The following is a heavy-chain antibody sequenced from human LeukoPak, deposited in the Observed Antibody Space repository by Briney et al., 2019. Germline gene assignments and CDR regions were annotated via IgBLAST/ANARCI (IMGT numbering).Heavy chain of an antibody. J-gene: IGHJ2*01. V-gene: IGHV4-61*01. D-gene: IGHD5-24*01. CDR3: VRAKRWPPLWHFDL. CDR2: IYYSGST. Sequence: PSETLSLTCTVSGGSVSSGSYCWSWIRQPPGKGLECIGYIYYSGSTNYNPSLNSRVTISLDTPKNQFSLKLSSVTAADTAVYYCVRAKRWPPLWHFDLWGRGTLVTVSS. CDR1: GGSVSSGSYC.